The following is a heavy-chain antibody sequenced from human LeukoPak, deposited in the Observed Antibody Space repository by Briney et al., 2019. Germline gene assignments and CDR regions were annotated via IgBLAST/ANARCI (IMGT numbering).Heavy chain of an antibody. J-gene: IGHJ4*02. Sequence: PGGSLRLSCAASGFTVSSNYMSWVRQAPGKGLEWVSVIYSGGSTYYADSVKGRFTISRDNSKNTLYLQMNSLRAEDTAVYYCAKPTSRYCSSTSCSYYFDYWGQGTLVTVSS. CDR2: IYSGGST. V-gene: IGHV3-53*01. CDR1: GFTVSSNY. CDR3: AKPTSRYCSSTSCSYYFDY. D-gene: IGHD2-2*01.